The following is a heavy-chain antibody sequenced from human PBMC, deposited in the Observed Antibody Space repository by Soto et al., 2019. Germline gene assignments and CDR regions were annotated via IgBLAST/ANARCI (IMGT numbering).Heavy chain of an antibody. Sequence: QVQVVQSGVEVRRPGSSVKVSCKASGDTFKNCVISWVRQAPGQGLEWMGGIIPLFGTTDFAQRFQVRLTITTDESTTTAYMELSRLSSEDTATYYCAAELGFGKLSVVWGQGTTVIVSS. CDR2: IIPLFGTT. V-gene: IGHV1-69*01. J-gene: IGHJ6*02. D-gene: IGHD3-10*01. CDR1: GDTFKNCV. CDR3: AAELGFGKLSVV.